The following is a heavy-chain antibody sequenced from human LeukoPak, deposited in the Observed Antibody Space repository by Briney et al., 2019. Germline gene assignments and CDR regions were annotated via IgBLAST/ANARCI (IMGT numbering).Heavy chain of an antibody. CDR3: ATAVAVAGTASSYYFDY. D-gene: IGHD6-19*01. V-gene: IGHV1-69*06. CDR2: IIPIFGTA. J-gene: IGHJ4*02. Sequence: SVKVSCKASGGTFSSYAISWVRQAPGQGLEWMGGIIPIFGTANYAQKFQGRVTITADKSTSTAYMELSSLRSEDTAVYYCATAVAVAGTASSYYFDYWGQGTLVTVSS. CDR1: GGTFSSYA.